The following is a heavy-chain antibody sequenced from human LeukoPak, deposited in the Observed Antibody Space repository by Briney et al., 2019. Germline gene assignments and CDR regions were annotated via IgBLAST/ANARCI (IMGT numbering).Heavy chain of an antibody. D-gene: IGHD5-18*01. CDR1: GFTFSSYA. CDR3: AKDSGYSYGTYDY. Sequence: GGSLRLSCAASGFTFSSYAMSWVRQAPGKGLEWVSAISGSGGSTYYADSVKSRFTISRDNSKNTLYLQMNSLRAEDTAVYYCAKDSGYSYGTYDYWGQGTLVTVSS. CDR2: ISGSGGST. V-gene: IGHV3-23*01. J-gene: IGHJ4*02.